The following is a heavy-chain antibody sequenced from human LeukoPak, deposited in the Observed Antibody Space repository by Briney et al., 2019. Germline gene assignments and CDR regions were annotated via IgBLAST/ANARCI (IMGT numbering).Heavy chain of an antibody. Sequence: SETLSLTCTVPGGSISSYFWTWIRQPPGKGLEWIGYIYHSGITYYNPSLKSRVTISVDRSKNQFSLKLSSVTAADTAVYYCARDQGYSSNLDAFDIWGQGTMVTVSS. CDR1: GGSISSYF. J-gene: IGHJ3*02. V-gene: IGHV4-59*12. D-gene: IGHD6-13*01. CDR3: ARDQGYSSNLDAFDI. CDR2: IYHSGIT.